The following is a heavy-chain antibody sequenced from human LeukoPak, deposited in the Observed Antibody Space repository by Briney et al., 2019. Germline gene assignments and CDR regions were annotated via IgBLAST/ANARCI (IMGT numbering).Heavy chain of an antibody. CDR1: GYRFTDYA. CDR2: INPNSGGT. V-gene: IGHV1-2*02. D-gene: IGHD1-1*01. Sequence: GASVKVSCKASGYRFTDYAMNWVRQAPGQGLEWMGWINPNSGGTNYAQKFQGRVTMTRDTSISTAYMELSRLRSDDTAVYYCARVLNYWNHPDIWGQRTKVTVSS. CDR3: ARVLNYWNHPDI. J-gene: IGHJ3*02.